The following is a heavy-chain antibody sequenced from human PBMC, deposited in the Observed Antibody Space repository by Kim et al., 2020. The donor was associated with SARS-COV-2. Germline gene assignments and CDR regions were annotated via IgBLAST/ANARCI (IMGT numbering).Heavy chain of an antibody. D-gene: IGHD3-22*01. J-gene: IGHJ4*02. V-gene: IGHV4-34*01. CDR3: ARGKTTYYYDSSGYSALNY. Sequence: SETLSLTCAVYGGSFSGYYWSWIRQPPGKGLEWIGEINHSGSTNYNPSLKSRVTISVDTSKNQFSLKLSSVTAADTAVYYCARGKTTYYYDSSGYSALNYWGQGTLVTVSS. CDR1: GGSFSGYY. CDR2: INHSGST.